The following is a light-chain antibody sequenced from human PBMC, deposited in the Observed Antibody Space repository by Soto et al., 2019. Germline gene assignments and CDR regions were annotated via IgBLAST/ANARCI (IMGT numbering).Light chain of an antibody. Sequence: IVLTQSPGTLSFSPGERATLSCRASQSVRSSYLAWYQQKPGQAPRVLIYDASSRATGVPDRFSGSGSGTAFTLTISRLEPEDFAVYYCQQYGTFPRTFGQGNKVEIX. J-gene: IGKJ1*01. CDR2: DAS. CDR1: QSVRSSY. V-gene: IGKV3-20*01. CDR3: QQYGTFPRT.